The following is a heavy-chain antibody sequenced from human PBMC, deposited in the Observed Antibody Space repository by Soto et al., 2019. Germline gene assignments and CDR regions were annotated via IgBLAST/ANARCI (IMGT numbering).Heavy chain of an antibody. D-gene: IGHD2-15*01. CDR1: GYMFTSYD. V-gene: IGHV1-8*01. J-gene: IGHJ5*02. Sequence: ASVKVSCKASGYMFTSYDFNWVRQAAGQGLEGLGRMNPNNGKTDYAQKFQGRLTMTGDTSISTVYMELSTLTSEDTAVYYCAKDLGGLYNWFDPWGQGTLVTVSS. CDR3: AKDLGGLYNWFDP. CDR2: MNPNNGKT.